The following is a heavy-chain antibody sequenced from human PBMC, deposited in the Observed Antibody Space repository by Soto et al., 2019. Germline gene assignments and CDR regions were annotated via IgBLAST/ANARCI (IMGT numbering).Heavy chain of an antibody. J-gene: IGHJ6*03. V-gene: IGHV3-9*01. CDR2: ISWNSGSM. Sequence: GGSLRLSCAASGFTFDGYAMHWVRQAPGKGLEWVSGISWNSGSMGYADSVKGRFTISRDNAKNSLYLQMNSLRAEDTALYYCAKDIKYYHYYMDVWGKGTTVTVSS. CDR3: AKDIKYYHYYMDV. CDR1: GFTFDGYA.